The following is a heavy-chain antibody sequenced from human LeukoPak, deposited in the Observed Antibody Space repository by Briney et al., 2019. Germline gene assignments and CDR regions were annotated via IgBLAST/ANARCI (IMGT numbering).Heavy chain of an antibody. CDR3: ARQKRRDCSGGRCYYYYYMDV. CDR1: GFTFSSYA. CDR2: ISGSGGST. D-gene: IGHD2-15*01. Sequence: GGSLRLSCAASGFTFSSYAMSWVRQAPGKGLEWVSAISGSGGSTYYADSVKGRFTISRDNSKNTLYLQMNSLRAEDTAVYYCARQKRRDCSGGRCYYYYYMDVWGKGTTVTVSS. V-gene: IGHV3-23*01. J-gene: IGHJ6*03.